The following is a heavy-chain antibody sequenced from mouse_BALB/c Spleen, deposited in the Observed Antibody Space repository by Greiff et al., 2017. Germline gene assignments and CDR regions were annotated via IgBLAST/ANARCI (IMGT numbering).Heavy chain of an antibody. D-gene: IGHD1-1*01. Sequence: EVQVVESGGGLVQPGGSLRLSCATSGFTFTDYYMSWVRQPPGKALEWLGFIRNKANGYTTEYSASVKGRFTISRDNSQSILYLQMNTLRAEDSATYYCARDLYYGSSHPYYAMDYWGQGTSVTVSS. CDR1: GFTFTDYY. V-gene: IGHV7-3*02. J-gene: IGHJ4*01. CDR2: IRNKANGYTT. CDR3: ARDLYYGSSHPYYAMDY.